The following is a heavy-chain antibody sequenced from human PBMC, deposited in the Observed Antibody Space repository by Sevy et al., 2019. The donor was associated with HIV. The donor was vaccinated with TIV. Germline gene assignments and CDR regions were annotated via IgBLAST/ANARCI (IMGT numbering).Heavy chain of an antibody. CDR2: IKEDGSEK. Sequence: GGSLRLSCVVSGLTFSNYWMTWVRQAPGKGLEWVANIKEDGSEKYYLFSVKDRFTISRDNAKNSLFLQMNSLRVDDTGVYYCATGGGLWGQGTLVTVSS. CDR3: ATGGGL. D-gene: IGHD2-15*01. J-gene: IGHJ4*02. V-gene: IGHV3-7*01. CDR1: GLTFSNYW.